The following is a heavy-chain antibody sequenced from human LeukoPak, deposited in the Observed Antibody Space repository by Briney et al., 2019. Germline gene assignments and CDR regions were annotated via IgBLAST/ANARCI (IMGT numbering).Heavy chain of an antibody. J-gene: IGHJ6*03. Sequence: SETLSLTCTVSGGSISSSSYYWGWIRQPPGKGLEWIGRIYTSGSTNYNPSLKSRVTISVDTSMNQFSLKLSSVTAADTAVYYCARESPSSWYYYYMDVWGKGTTVTISS. CDR2: IYTSGST. CDR3: ARESPSSWYYYYMDV. CDR1: GGSISSSSYY. V-gene: IGHV4-61*02. D-gene: IGHD6-13*01.